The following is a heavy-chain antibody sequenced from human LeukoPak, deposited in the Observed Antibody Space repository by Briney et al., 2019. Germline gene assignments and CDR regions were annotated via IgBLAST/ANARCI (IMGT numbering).Heavy chain of an antibody. J-gene: IGHJ6*03. D-gene: IGHD1-26*01. V-gene: IGHV3-64*01. CDR3: VRGQRSGRSEYSYYYMDI. CDR1: GFTFDDYA. CDR2: ISSNGGST. Sequence: GGSLRLSCAASGFTFDDYAMHWVRQAPGKGLEYVSAISSNGGSTYYANSVKGRFTISRDNGKNSLFLEMSSLRVEDTAVYFCVRGQRSGRSEYSYYYMDIWGNGTTVTVSS.